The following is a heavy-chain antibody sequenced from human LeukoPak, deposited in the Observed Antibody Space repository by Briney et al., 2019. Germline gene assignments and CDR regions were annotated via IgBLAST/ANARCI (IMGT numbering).Heavy chain of an antibody. CDR2: IYHSGST. D-gene: IGHD1-26*01. CDR3: ARQWELAEPPAN. J-gene: IGHJ4*02. V-gene: IGHV4-39*01. CDR1: GGSISSSSYF. Sequence: PSETLSLTCTVSGGSISSSSYFWGWIRQPPGKGLEWIGSIYHSGSTYYNPSLKSRVTISVDTSKNQFSLKLSSVTAADTAVYYCARQWELAEPPANWGQGTLVTVSS.